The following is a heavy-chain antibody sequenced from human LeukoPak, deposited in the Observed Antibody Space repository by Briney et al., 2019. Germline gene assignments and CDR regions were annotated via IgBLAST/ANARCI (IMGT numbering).Heavy chain of an antibody. V-gene: IGHV4-39*01. J-gene: IGHJ4*02. CDR2: IYYSGST. CDR1: GGSISSSSYY. CDR3: ARTLLGYGGIHDY. D-gene: IGHD4-23*01. Sequence: PSETLSLTCTVSGGSISSSSYYWGWIRQPPGKGLEWIGSIYYSGSTYYNPSLKSRVTISVDTSKNQFSLKLSSVTAADTAVYYCARTLLGYGGIHDYWGQGTLVTVSS.